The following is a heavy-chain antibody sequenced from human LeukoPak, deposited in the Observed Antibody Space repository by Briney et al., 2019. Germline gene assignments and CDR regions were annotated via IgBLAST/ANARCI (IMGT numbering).Heavy chain of an antibody. D-gene: IGHD2-15*01. V-gene: IGHV1-46*01. CDR2: INPSGGST. CDR3: ARAPARVVVAAPFDY. J-gene: IGHJ4*02. CDR1: GYTFTSYY. Sequence: ASVKVSCKASGYTFTSYYMHWVRQAPGQGLEWMGIINPSGGSTSYAQKFQGRVTMTRDTSTSTDYMELRSLRSEDTAVYYCARAPARVVVAAPFDYWGQGTLVSVSS.